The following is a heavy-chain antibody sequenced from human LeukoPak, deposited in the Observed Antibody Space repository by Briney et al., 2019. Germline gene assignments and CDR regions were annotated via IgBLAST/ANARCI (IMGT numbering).Heavy chain of an antibody. CDR3: ARASNLEMATRWLYYYYYMDV. CDR2: IFYSGNT. J-gene: IGHJ6*03. Sequence: PSETLSLTCTVSGGSISSNNYYWGWIRQPPGKGLEWIGSIFYSGNTYYNPSLKSRVTISVDTSKNQFSLKLSSVTAADTAVYYCARASNLEMATRWLYYYYYMDVWGKGTTVTVSS. V-gene: IGHV4-39*07. D-gene: IGHD5-24*01. CDR1: GGSISSNNYY.